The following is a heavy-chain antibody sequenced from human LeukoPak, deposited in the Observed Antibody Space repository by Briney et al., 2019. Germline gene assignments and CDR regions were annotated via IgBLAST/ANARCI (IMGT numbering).Heavy chain of an antibody. J-gene: IGHJ3*02. CDR3: ARETYCSGGSCYKGNAFDI. CDR2: ITGSGGRT. D-gene: IGHD2-15*01. Sequence: GGSLRLSCAASGFTFSSYAMNWVRQAPGKGLEWVSAITGSGGRTYYADSMKGRFTISRDNAKNSLYLQMNSLRADDTAVYYCARETYCSGGSCYKGNAFDIWGQGTMVTVSS. V-gene: IGHV3-23*01. CDR1: GFTFSSYA.